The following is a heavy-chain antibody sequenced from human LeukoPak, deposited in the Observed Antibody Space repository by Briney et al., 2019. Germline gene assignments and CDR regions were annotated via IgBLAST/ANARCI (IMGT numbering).Heavy chain of an antibody. CDR2: SIPIFGTA. Sequence: SVKVSCKASGGTFSSYAISWVRQAPGQGLEWMGGSIPIFGTANYAQKFPGRVTITADKSTSTAYMELSSLRSEDTAVYYCARDIAVAGNFDYWGQGTLVTVSS. CDR3: ARDIAVAGNFDY. CDR1: GGTFSSYA. J-gene: IGHJ4*02. D-gene: IGHD6-19*01. V-gene: IGHV1-69*06.